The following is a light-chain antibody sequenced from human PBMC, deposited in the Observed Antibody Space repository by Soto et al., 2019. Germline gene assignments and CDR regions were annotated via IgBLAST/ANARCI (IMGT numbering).Light chain of an antibody. CDR1: SSDVGGHNF. CDR3: CSYVGSYTYV. Sequence: QSVLTQPRSVSGSPGQSVTISCTGTSSDVGGHNFVSWYQQHPGKAPQLMIYDVTKRPSGVPDRFSGSKSGNTASLTISGLQAEYEADYYFCSYVGSYTYVFGTGTKLTVL. CDR2: DVT. J-gene: IGLJ1*01. V-gene: IGLV2-11*01.